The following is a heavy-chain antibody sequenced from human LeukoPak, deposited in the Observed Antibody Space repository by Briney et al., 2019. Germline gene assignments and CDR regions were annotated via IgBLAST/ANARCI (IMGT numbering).Heavy chain of an antibody. CDR2: ISGSGGST. V-gene: IGHV3-23*01. D-gene: IGHD4-17*01. CDR3: AKTLDYGDYNHPNAAY. J-gene: IGHJ4*02. Sequence: GGSLRLSCAASGFTFSSYAMSWVRQAPGKGLEWVSAISGSGGSTYYADSVKGRFTISRDNSKNTLYLQMNSLRAEDTAVYYCAKTLDYGDYNHPNAAYWGQGTLVTVSS. CDR1: GFTFSSYA.